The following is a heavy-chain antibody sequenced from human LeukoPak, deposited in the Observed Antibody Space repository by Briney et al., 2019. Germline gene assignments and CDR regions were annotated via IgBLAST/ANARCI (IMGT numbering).Heavy chain of an antibody. CDR2: ISSSGSTI. V-gene: IGHV3-48*03. CDR1: GFTFSSYE. Sequence: GGSLRLSCAASGFTFSSYEMNWVRQAPGKGLEWVSYISSSGSTIYYADSVKGRFTISRDNAKNSLYLQMNSLRAEDTAVYYCARLYNSGWDYWGQGTLVTVSS. CDR3: ARLYNSGWDY. D-gene: IGHD6-19*01. J-gene: IGHJ4*02.